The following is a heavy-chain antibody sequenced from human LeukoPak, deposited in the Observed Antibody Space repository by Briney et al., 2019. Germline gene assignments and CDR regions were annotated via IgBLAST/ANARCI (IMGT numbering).Heavy chain of an antibody. CDR1: GGSISSYY. Sequence: SETLSLTCTVSGGSISSYYWSWIRQPAGKGLEWIGRIYTSGSTNYNPSLKSRVTMSVDTSKNQFSLKLSPVTAADTAVYYCARTFTTFRVVTHDYWGQGTLVTVSS. J-gene: IGHJ4*02. CDR3: ARTFTTFRVVTHDY. CDR2: IYTSGST. V-gene: IGHV4-4*07. D-gene: IGHD3-3*01.